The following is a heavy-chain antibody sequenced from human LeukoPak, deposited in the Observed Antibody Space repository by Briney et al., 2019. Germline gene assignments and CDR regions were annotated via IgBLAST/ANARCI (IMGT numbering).Heavy chain of an antibody. CDR2: ISGSGGST. CDR3: AKDHYYDSSGYSNYFDY. CDR1: GFTFSSYW. D-gene: IGHD3-22*01. J-gene: IGHJ4*02. Sequence: PGGSLRLSCAASGFTFSSYWMSWVRQAPGKGLEWVSAISGSGGSTYYADSVKGRFTISRDNSKNTLYLQMNSLRAEDTAVYYCAKDHYYDSSGYSNYFDYWGQGTLVTVSS. V-gene: IGHV3-23*01.